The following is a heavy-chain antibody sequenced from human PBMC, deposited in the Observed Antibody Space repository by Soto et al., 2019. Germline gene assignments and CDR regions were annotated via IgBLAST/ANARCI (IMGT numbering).Heavy chain of an antibody. CDR1: GGSISSGGYS. CDR2: IYPSGST. CDR3: ARDNHDYTNYGGDWFDP. D-gene: IGHD4-4*01. V-gene: IGHV4-30-2*01. J-gene: IGHJ5*02. Sequence: TLSLTCAVSGGSISSGGYSGSWIRQPPGKGLEWIGYIYPSGSTHYNPSLKSRVTISVDTSKNQFSLKPSSVTAADTAVYYCARDNHDYTNYGGDWFDPWGQGTLVTVSS.